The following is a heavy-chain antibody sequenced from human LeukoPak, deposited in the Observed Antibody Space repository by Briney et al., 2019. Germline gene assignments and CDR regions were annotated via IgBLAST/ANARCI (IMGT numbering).Heavy chain of an antibody. D-gene: IGHD3-10*01. Sequence: ASVNVSCKASGYTFTSYGISWVRQAPGQGLEWMGWISAYNGNTNYAQKLQGRVTMTTDTSTSTDYMELRSLRSDDTAVYYCARDAGGSGVNWFDRWGQGTLVTVSS. V-gene: IGHV1-18*01. J-gene: IGHJ5*02. CDR1: GYTFTSYG. CDR2: ISAYNGNT. CDR3: ARDAGGSGVNWFDR.